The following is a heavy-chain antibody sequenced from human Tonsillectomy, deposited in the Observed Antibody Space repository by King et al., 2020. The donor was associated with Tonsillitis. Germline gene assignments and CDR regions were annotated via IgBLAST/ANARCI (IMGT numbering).Heavy chain of an antibody. D-gene: IGHD2-15*01. Sequence: VQLVESGGGVVQPGGSLRLSCAASGFNFSRYTMHWVRQAPGKGLEWVTLISIDGSFKYYRDSVKGRFTISRHNSENTVYLQMNSLREEDTAVYYCVAASDSWGQGTLVIVSS. CDR3: VAASDS. J-gene: IGHJ5*01. CDR1: GFNFSRYT. CDR2: ISIDGSFK. V-gene: IGHV3-30*10.